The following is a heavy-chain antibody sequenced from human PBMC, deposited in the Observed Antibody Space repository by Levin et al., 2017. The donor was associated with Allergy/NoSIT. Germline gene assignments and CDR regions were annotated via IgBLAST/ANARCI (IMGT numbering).Heavy chain of an antibody. CDR1: GFTFSSYA. D-gene: IGHD3-22*01. J-gene: IGHJ4*02. Sequence: LSLTCAASGFTFSSYAMHWVRQAPGKGLEWVAVISYDGSNKYYADSVKGRFTISRDNSKNTLYLQMNSLRAEDTAVYYCARDFSYYDSSGLDYWGQGTLVTVSS. V-gene: IGHV3-30-3*01. CDR3: ARDFSYYDSSGLDY. CDR2: ISYDGSNK.